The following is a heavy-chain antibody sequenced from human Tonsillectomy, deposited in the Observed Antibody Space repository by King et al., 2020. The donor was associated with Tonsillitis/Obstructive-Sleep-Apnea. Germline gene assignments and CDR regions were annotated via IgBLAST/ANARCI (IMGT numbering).Heavy chain of an antibody. CDR2: INPSGGST. V-gene: IGHV1-46*01. D-gene: IGHD3-16*01. CDR1: GYTFTSFY. Sequence: VQLVESGAEVKKPGASLKVSCKASGYTFTSFYMHWVRQAPGQGLEWMGIINPSGGSTTYAQKFQGRVTMTRDTSTSTVYMELSGLISEDTAVYYCARDREYPTGEDYYSYYMDVWGKGTPVTVSS. CDR3: ARDREYPTGEDYYSYYMDV. J-gene: IGHJ6*03.